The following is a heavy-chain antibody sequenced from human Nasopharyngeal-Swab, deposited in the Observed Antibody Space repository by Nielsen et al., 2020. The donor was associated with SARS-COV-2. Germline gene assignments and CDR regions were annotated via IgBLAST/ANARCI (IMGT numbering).Heavy chain of an antibody. J-gene: IGHJ3*02. Sequence: GSLRLSCTVSGYSISSGYYWGWTRQPPGKGLEWIGSIYHSGSTYYNPSLKSRVTISVDTSKNQFSLKLSSVTAADTAVYYCARDARWELLGAFDIWGQGTMVTVSS. CDR2: IYHSGST. CDR3: ARDARWELLGAFDI. V-gene: IGHV4-38-2*02. D-gene: IGHD1-26*01. CDR1: GYSISSGYY.